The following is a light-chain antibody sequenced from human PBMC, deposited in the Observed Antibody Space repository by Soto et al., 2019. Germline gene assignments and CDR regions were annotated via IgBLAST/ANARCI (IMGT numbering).Light chain of an antibody. CDR3: QQRSKWPLT. J-gene: IGKJ4*01. CDR1: QSVSSY. Sequence: EIVLTQSPATLSVSPGERATLSCRASQSVSSYLAWLQQKPGQAPRLLIYDASNRATGIPARFSGSGSGTDFTLTISGLEPEDFAVYYCQQRSKWPLTFGGGTKVEIK. V-gene: IGKV3-11*01. CDR2: DAS.